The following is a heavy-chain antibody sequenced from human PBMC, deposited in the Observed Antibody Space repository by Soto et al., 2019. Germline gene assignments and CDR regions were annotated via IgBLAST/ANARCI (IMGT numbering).Heavy chain of an antibody. V-gene: IGHV1-69*08. Sequence: QVQLVQSGAEVKKPGSSVKVSCKASGGTFSSYTISWVRQAPGQGLEWMGRIIPILGIANYAQKFQGRVTITADKSTSTAYMELSSLRSEDTAVSYCARDGVTRGYSYGWGHQGYWGQGTLVTVSS. CDR3: ARDGVTRGYSYGWGHQGY. CDR1: GGTFSSYT. CDR2: IIPILGIA. D-gene: IGHD5-18*01. J-gene: IGHJ4*02.